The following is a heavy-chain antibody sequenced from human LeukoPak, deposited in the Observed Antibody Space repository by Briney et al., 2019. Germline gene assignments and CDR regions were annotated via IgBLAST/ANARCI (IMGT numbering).Heavy chain of an antibody. J-gene: IGHJ5*02. V-gene: IGHV4-34*01. Sequence: LETLSLTCGVYGGSFSGHYWSWIRQPPGKGLEWIGEINHSGSTNYIPSLKSRVTISVDTSKNQFSLKLTSVTAADTAVYYCARGYSSSWYFNWFDPWAREPWSPSPQ. CDR1: GGSFSGHY. D-gene: IGHD6-13*01. CDR2: INHSGST. CDR3: ARGYSSSWYFNWFDP.